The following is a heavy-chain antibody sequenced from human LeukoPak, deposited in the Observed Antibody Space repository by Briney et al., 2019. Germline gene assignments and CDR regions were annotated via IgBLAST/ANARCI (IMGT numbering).Heavy chain of an antibody. V-gene: IGHV3-74*01. Sequence: GGSLRLSCAASGFTFSSYWMHWVRQAPGKGLVWVSRINTDGSSTTYADSVKGRFTISRDNAKNSLYLQMNSLRAEDTALYYCAKGEGPFDYWGQGTLVTVSS. D-gene: IGHD1-26*01. J-gene: IGHJ4*02. CDR1: GFTFSSYW. CDR2: INTDGSST. CDR3: AKGEGPFDY.